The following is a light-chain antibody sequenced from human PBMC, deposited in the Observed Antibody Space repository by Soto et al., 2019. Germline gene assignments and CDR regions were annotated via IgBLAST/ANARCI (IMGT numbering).Light chain of an antibody. J-gene: IGLJ1*01. CDR3: CSYAGTYSYV. Sequence: QSVLTQPRSVSGSPGQSVAISCTGTSXDVGAYNYVSWYQQHPGKAPKFMIYDVSKRPSGVPDRFSGSKSGNTASLAISGLQAEDEADYYCCSYAGTYSYVFGTGTKAPS. CDR1: SXDVGAYNY. CDR2: DVS. V-gene: IGLV2-11*01.